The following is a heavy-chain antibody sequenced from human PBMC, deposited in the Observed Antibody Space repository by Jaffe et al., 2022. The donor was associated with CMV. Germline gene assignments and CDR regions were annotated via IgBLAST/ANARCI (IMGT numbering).Heavy chain of an antibody. CDR2: IIPILGIA. J-gene: IGHJ6*03. Sequence: QVQLVQSGAEVKKPGSSVKVSCKASGGTFSSYAISWVRQAPGQGLEWMGRIIPILGIANYAQKFQGRVTITADKSTSTAYMELSSLRSEDTAVYYCARDDGCSGGSCYSGDYYYYYMDVWGKGTTVTVSS. D-gene: IGHD2-15*01. V-gene: IGHV1-69*09. CDR3: ARDDGCSGGSCYSGDYYYYYMDV. CDR1: GGTFSSYA.